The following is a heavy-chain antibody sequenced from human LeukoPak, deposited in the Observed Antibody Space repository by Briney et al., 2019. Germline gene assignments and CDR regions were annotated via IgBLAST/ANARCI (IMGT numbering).Heavy chain of an antibody. CDR1: EYTFTGYY. V-gene: IGHV1-69*13. Sequence: GASVKVSCKASEYTFTGYYIHWVRQAPGQGLEWMGGIIPIFGTANYAQKFQGRVTITADESTSTAYMELSSLRSEDTAVYYCAEQTYYYDSSGYYGLDYWGQGTLVTVSS. CDR3: AEQTYYYDSSGYYGLDY. CDR2: IIPIFGTA. D-gene: IGHD3-22*01. J-gene: IGHJ4*02.